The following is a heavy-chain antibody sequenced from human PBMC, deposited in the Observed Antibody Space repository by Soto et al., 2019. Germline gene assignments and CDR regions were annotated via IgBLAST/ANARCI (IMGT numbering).Heavy chain of an antibody. Sequence: PSETLSLTCTVSGGSISSYYWSWIRQHPGKGLEWIGYIYYSGSTYYNPSLKSRVTISVDTSKNQFSLKLSSVTAADTAVYYCASFSSTSWGTYYYYYGMDVWGQGTTVTVSS. CDR3: ASFSSTSWGTYYYYYGMDV. J-gene: IGHJ6*02. CDR2: IYYSGST. CDR1: GGSISSYY. D-gene: IGHD2-2*01. V-gene: IGHV4-59*06.